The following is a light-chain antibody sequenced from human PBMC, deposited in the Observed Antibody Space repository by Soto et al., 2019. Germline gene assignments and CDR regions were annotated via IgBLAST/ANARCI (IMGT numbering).Light chain of an antibody. CDR1: QSVSSN. J-gene: IGKJ1*01. CDR3: QQYNNWPPT. Sequence: EIVMTQSPATLSVSPGERATLSCRASQSVSSNLAWYQQKPGQAPRLLIYGALTRATGIPARFSGSGSGTEFTLTISSLQSEDFAVYYCQQYNNWPPTFGQGPKVEL. CDR2: GAL. V-gene: IGKV3-15*01.